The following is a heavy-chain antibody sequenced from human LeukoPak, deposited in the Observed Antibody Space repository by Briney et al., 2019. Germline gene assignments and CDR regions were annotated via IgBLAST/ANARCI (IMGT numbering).Heavy chain of an antibody. CDR2: IYYSGST. J-gene: IGHJ3*02. CDR3: ARANGDSREDAFDI. D-gene: IGHD4-17*01. Sequence: GSLRLSCAASGFTFSSYAMSWVRQAPGKGLEWIGSIYYSGSTYYNPSLKSRVTISVDTSKNQFSLKLSSVTAADTAVYYCARANGDSREDAFDIWGQGTTVTVSS. V-gene: IGHV4-39*07. CDR1: GFTFSSYA.